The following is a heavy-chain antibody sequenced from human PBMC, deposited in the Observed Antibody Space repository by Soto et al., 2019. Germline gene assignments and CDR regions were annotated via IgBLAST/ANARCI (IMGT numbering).Heavy chain of an antibody. V-gene: IGHV4-59*08. Sequence: QVQLQESGPGLVKPSETLSLTCTVSGGSISSYYWSWIRQPPGKGLEWIGYIYYSGSTNYNPSLKCRVTKSVDTSKNQFSLKLSAVTAADTAVYYCARLGSGWPYYFDYWGQGTLVTVSS. CDR2: IYYSGST. D-gene: IGHD6-19*01. J-gene: IGHJ4*02. CDR3: ARLGSGWPYYFDY. CDR1: GGSISSYY.